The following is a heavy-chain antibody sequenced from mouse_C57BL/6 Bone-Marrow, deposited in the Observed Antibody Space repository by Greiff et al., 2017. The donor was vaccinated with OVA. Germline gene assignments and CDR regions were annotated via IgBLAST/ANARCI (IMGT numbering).Heavy chain of an antibody. D-gene: IGHD1-1*01. CDR1: GFTFSSYA. J-gene: IGHJ1*03. CDR3: ARGDYYGSTSYWYFDV. V-gene: IGHV5-4*03. CDR2: ISDGGSYT. Sequence: EVKVEESGGGLVKPGGSLKLSCAASGFTFSSYAMSWVRQTPEKRLEWVATISDGGSYTYYPDNVKGRFTISRDNAKNNLYLQMSHLKSEDTAMYYCARGDYYGSTSYWYFDVWGTGTTVTVSS.